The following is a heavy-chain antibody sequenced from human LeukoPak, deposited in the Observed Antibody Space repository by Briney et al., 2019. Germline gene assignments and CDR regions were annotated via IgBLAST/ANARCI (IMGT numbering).Heavy chain of an antibody. D-gene: IGHD6-19*01. CDR2: IRSKAYGGTT. Sequence: GGSLRLSCTASGVSFDVYGMSWVREAPGKGVEWVGMIRSKAYGGTTDYAACVKGRFTVSRDESNRMPYLQMNSLKTEDTAVYYCSRGRVYTSAWHEDYWGEGPLVTVSS. CDR3: SRGRVYTSAWHEDY. CDR1: GVSFDVYG. V-gene: IGHV3-49*04. J-gene: IGHJ4*02.